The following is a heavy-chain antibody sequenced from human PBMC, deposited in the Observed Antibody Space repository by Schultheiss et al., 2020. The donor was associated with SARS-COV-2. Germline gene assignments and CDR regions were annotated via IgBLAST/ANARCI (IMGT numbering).Heavy chain of an antibody. D-gene: IGHD3-22*01. J-gene: IGHJ4*02. CDR3: AREGYYDSSGSHIDY. CDR1: GGSISSYY. Sequence: SQTLSLTCTVSGGSISSYYWSWIRQPAGKGLEWIGRIYTSGSTYYNPSLKSRVTISVDTSKNQFSLKLSSVTAADTAVYYCAREGYYDSSGSHIDYWGQGTLVTVSS. CDR2: IYTSGST. V-gene: IGHV4-4*07.